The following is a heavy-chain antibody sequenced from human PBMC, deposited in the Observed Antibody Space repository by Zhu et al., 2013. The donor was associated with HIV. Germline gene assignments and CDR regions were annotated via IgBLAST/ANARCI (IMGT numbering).Heavy chain of an antibody. CDR3: ARAYLGSVGYFDS. CDR1: GYTFTGYY. CDR2: INPNSGDT. D-gene: IGHD3-10*01. J-gene: IGHJ4*02. V-gene: IGHV1-2*02. Sequence: QVQLVQSGAEVKKPGASVKVSCKASGYTFTGYYMHWVRQAPGQGLEWMGWINPNSGDTNYAQKFQGRVTMTRDTPISSAYMDLSRLRSDDTAVYYCARAYLGSVGYFDSWGQGTPVTVSS.